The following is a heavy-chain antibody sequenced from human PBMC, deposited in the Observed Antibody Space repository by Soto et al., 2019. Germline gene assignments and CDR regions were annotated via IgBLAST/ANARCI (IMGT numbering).Heavy chain of an antibody. CDR1: GYTFTSYG. V-gene: IGHV1-18*01. Sequence: ASVKVSCKASGYTFTSYGISWVRQAPGQGLEWMGRISAYNGNTNYAQKLQGRVTMTTDTSTSTAYMELRSLRSDDTAVYYCATRRAHYDSSGRDAFDIWGQGTMVTVSS. CDR2: ISAYNGNT. D-gene: IGHD3-22*01. CDR3: ATRRAHYDSSGRDAFDI. J-gene: IGHJ3*02.